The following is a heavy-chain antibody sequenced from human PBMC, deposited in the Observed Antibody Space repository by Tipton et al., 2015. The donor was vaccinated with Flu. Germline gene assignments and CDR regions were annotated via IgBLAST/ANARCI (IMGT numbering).Heavy chain of an antibody. CDR2: IYYSGSI. CDR3: AREWGDAFDI. D-gene: IGHD3-16*01. V-gene: IGHV4-59*01. CDR1: GDSMNSFY. J-gene: IGHJ3*02. Sequence: LRLSCTVSGDSMNSFYWSWIRQPPGKGLEWIGYIYYSGSISYNPSLKSRVTISVDTSKNQFSLKLSSVTAADTAVYYCAREWGDAFDIWGQGTMVTVSS.